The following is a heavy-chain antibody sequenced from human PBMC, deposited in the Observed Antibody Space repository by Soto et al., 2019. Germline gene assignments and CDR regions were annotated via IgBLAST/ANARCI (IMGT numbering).Heavy chain of an antibody. CDR3: AKAPGYCSGGSCYWYIDL. V-gene: IGHV3-23*01. CDR1: GFTFSSYA. Sequence: PGGSLRLSCAASGFTFSSYAMSWVRQAPGKGLEWVSGISGRGGSTYYADSVKGRFTISRDNSKNTLYLQVSSLRAEDTAVYYCAKAPGYCSGGSCYWYIDLWGRGTLVTVSS. D-gene: IGHD2-15*01. CDR2: ISGRGGST. J-gene: IGHJ2*01.